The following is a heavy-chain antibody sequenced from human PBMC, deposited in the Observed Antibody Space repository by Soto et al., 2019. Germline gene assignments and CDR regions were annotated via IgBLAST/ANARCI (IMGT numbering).Heavy chain of an antibody. CDR2: ISGSGDST. Sequence: EVQLLESGGGLVQPGGSLRLSCAASGFTFSSYAMSWVRQAPGKWLEWVSVISGSGDSTYYADSVKGRFTISRDNSKNTLYLQMNSLRAEDTAVYYCARRGSGSYYDYWGQGTLVTVSS. D-gene: IGHD1-26*01. CDR1: GFTFSSYA. CDR3: ARRGSGSYYDY. V-gene: IGHV3-23*01. J-gene: IGHJ4*02.